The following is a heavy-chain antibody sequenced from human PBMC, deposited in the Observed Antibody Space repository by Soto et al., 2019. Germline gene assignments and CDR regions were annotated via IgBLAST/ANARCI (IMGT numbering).Heavy chain of an antibody. CDR3: ASSRAAYYYYYYMDV. V-gene: IGHV4-59*01. CDR2: IYYSGST. CDR1: GGSISSYY. D-gene: IGHD2-15*01. J-gene: IGHJ6*03. Sequence: QVQLQESGPGLVKPSETLSLTCTVSGGSISSYYWXXXXXXXXXGLEWIGYIYYSGSTNYNPSLKSRVTISVDTSKNQFSLKLSSVTAADTAVYYCASSRAAYYYYYYMDVWGKGTTVTVSS.